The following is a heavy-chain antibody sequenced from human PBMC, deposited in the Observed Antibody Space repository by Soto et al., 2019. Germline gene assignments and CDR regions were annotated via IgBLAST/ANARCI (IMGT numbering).Heavy chain of an antibody. CDR1: GFTFSSYT. Sequence: GGSLRLSCAASGFTFSSYTLSWVRQAAGKGLEWVSAIRAIGSDTFYADSVKGRFTISRDNSKNTLYLQMNSLRAEDKAIYYCAKRGDYYYYGMNVWGQGTTVTVSS. V-gene: IGHV3-23*01. D-gene: IGHD3-16*01. CDR3: AKRGDYYYYGMNV. J-gene: IGHJ6*02. CDR2: IRAIGSDT.